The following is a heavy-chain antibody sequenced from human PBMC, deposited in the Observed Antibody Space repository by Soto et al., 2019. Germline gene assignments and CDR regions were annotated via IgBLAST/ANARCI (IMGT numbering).Heavy chain of an antibody. CDR3: ANDYYGIDV. V-gene: IGHV3-23*01. CDR1: GFTFSNYA. Sequence: GGSLRLSCAAPGFTFSNYAMSWVRQAPGKGLEWVSAFSGGGGSTYYADSVKGRFTISRDNSKDTLYLQMNSLRAEDTAVYYSANDYYGIDVWGQGTTVTVSS. CDR2: FSGGGGST. J-gene: IGHJ6*02.